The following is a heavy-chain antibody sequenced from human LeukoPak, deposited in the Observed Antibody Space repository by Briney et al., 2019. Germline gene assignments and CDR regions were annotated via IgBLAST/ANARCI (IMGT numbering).Heavy chain of an antibody. CDR2: LYTNGTV. CDR3: ASRTVLLWFGYFDP. V-gene: IGHV4-4*07. J-gene: IGHJ5*02. CDR1: GASIARYY. Sequence: SETLSLTCSVSGASIARYYWTWIRQPVGKGLEWFGRLYTNGTVNYNPSLRSRVTMSRDTSRNQFSLKLSSVTAADTAVYYCASRTVLLWFGYFDPWGQGTLVTVSS. D-gene: IGHD3-10*01.